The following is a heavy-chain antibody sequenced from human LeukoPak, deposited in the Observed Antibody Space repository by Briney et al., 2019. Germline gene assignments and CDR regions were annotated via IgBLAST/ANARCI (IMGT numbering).Heavy chain of an antibody. V-gene: IGHV2-70*04. J-gene: IGHJ4*02. CDR3: ARIYSSGWYDY. CDR2: IDWDDDK. D-gene: IGHD6-19*01. Sequence: SGPALVKPTQTLTPTCTFSGFSLSTSGMRVSWIRQPPGKALEWLARIDWDDDKFYSTSLKTRLTISKDTSKNQVVLTMTNMDPVDTATYYCARIYSSGWYDYWGQGTLVTVSS. CDR1: GFSLSTSGMR.